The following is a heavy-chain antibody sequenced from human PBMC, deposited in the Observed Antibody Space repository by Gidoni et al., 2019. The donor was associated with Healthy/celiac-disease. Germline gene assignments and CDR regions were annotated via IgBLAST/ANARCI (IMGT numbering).Heavy chain of an antibody. J-gene: IGHJ4*02. CDR2: ISSNGGST. D-gene: IGHD6-19*01. Sequence: EVQLVESGGGLVQPGGSMRLSFSASGSTFSSYAMHWVSQAPGKGLEYVSAISSNGGSTYYADSVKDRFTISRDNSKNTLYLQMSSLRAEDTAVYYCVKDKQQWLVHVLFDYWGQGTLVTVSS. CDR1: GSTFSSYA. CDR3: VKDKQQWLVHVLFDY. V-gene: IGHV3-64D*06.